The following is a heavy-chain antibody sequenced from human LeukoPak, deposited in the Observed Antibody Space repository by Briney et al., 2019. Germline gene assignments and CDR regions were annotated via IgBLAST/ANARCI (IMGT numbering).Heavy chain of an antibody. CDR2: ISGSGGST. CDR1: GFTFSSYA. CDR3: AKDGVQYYDFWSGSFYYYYYMDV. D-gene: IGHD3-3*01. J-gene: IGHJ6*03. V-gene: IGHV3-23*01. Sequence: GGSLRLSCAASGFTFSSYAMSWVRQAPGKGLEWVSVISGSGGSTYYADSVKGRFTIPRDNSKNTLYLQMNSLRAEDTAVYYCAKDGVQYYDFWSGSFYYYYYMDVWGKGTTVTVSS.